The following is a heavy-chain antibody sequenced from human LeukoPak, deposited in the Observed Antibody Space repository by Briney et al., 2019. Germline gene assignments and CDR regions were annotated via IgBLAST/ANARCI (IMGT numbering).Heavy chain of an antibody. V-gene: IGHV4-34*01. D-gene: IGHD3-22*01. CDR3: ARGSGYYYVDFDY. J-gene: IGHJ4*02. CDR2: INHSGST. CDR1: GGSFSGYY. Sequence: SETLSLTCAVYGGSFSGYYWSWIRQPPGKGLEWIGEINHSGSTNYNPSLKSRVTISVDTSKNQFSLKLSSVTAADTAVYYCARGSGYYYVDFDYWGQGTLVTASS.